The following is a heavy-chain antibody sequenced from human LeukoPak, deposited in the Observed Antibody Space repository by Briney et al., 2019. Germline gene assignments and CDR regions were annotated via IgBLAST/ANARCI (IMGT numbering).Heavy chain of an antibody. V-gene: IGHV1-2*02. Sequence: ASVKVSCKASGYTFTGYYMHWVRQAPGQGLEWMGWINPNSGGTNNAQKFQGRVTMTRDTSISTAYMELSRLRSDDTAVYYCARGARRYSSGWYGTPYYFDYWGQGTLVTVSS. CDR1: GYTFTGYY. D-gene: IGHD6-19*01. J-gene: IGHJ4*02. CDR2: INPNSGGT. CDR3: ARGARRYSSGWYGTPYYFDY.